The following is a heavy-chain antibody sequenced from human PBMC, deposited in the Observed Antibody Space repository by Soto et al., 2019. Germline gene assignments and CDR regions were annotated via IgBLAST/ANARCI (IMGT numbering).Heavy chain of an antibody. V-gene: IGHV1-18*01. CDR3: ARGPPTSCSGGSCYSHYFDY. CDR1: GGTFSSYA. J-gene: IGHJ4*02. Sequence: GASVKVSCKASGGTFSSYAISWGRQAPGQGLEWMGGISAYNGNTNYAQKFQGRVTMTTDTSTSIAYMELRSLRSDDTAVYYCARGPPTSCSGGSCYSHYFDYWGQGTLVTVSS. CDR2: ISAYNGNT. D-gene: IGHD2-15*01.